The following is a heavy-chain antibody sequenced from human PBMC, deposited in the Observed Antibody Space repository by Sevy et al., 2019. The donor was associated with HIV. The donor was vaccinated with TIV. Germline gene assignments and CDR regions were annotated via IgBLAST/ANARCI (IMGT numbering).Heavy chain of an antibody. Sequence: ASVKVSCKTSGGTFTSYLISWVRQAPGQGLEWMGGIIPLLRLSNYAQKLQGRLTITVDETTSTVYMELRSLTSEDTAVYFCARDQDGDYVYWGQGSLVTVSS. CDR3: ARDQDGDYVY. CDR2: IIPLLRLS. V-gene: IGHV1-69*13. CDR1: GGTFTSYL. J-gene: IGHJ4*02. D-gene: IGHD4-17*01.